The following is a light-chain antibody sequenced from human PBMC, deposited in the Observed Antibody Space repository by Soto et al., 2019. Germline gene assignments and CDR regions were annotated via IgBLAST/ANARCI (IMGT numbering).Light chain of an antibody. J-gene: IGKJ4*01. CDR1: QSVSSNY. V-gene: IGKV3-20*01. CDR2: RAS. CDR3: QPYASSPLT. Sequence: EIVLTQSSGTLSLSPGERVTLSCRASQSVSSNYLAWYQQKSGQAPRLLIYRASTRATGIPDRFSGSGSGTDFSLIISRLESADSAVYYCQPYASSPLTFGGGTKLETK.